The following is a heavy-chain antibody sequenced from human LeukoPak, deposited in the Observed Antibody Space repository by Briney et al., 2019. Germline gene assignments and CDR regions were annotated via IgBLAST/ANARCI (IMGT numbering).Heavy chain of an antibody. Sequence: GGSLRLSCAASGFTFSSDGMHWVRQAPGKGLEWVAFIRYDGSNKYYADSVKGRFTISRDNAKNSLYLQMNSLRAEDTAVYYCASRLTVTLGYWGQGTLVTVSS. CDR2: IRYDGSNK. V-gene: IGHV3-30*02. CDR3: ASRLTVTLGY. CDR1: GFTFSSDG. D-gene: IGHD4-17*01. J-gene: IGHJ4*02.